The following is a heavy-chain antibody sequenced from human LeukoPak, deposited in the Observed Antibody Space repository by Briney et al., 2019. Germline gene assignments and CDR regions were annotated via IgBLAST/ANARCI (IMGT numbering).Heavy chain of an antibody. Sequence: GGSLRLSCVTSGFIFSDYWMGWVRQAPGNGPEWVASIKPDGNEQYYVDSVRGRFTISRHNSKDSLFLQMDSLRDDDTAVYYCGRERVSAYDYWGQGTLVTVSS. J-gene: IGHJ4*02. CDR3: GRERVSAYDY. V-gene: IGHV3-7*01. CDR1: GFIFSDYW. CDR2: IKPDGNEQ.